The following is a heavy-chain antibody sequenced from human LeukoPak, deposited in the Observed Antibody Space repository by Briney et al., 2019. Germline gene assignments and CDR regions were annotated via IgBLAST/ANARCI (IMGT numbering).Heavy chain of an antibody. CDR2: ISDSGGRT. Sequence: GGSLRLSCAVSGITLSNYGMSWVRQAPGKGLEWVAGISDSGGRTNYAGSVKGRFTISRDNPKNTLYLQMNSLRVEDTAVYFCAKRGVVIRVILVGFHKEANYFDSWAREPWSPSPQ. D-gene: IGHD3-22*01. J-gene: IGHJ4*02. V-gene: IGHV3-23*01. CDR1: GITLSNYG. CDR3: AKRGVVIRVILVGFHKEANYFDS.